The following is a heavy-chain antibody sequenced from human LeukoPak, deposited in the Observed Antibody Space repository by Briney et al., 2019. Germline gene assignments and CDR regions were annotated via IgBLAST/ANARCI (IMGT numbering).Heavy chain of an antibody. J-gene: IGHJ4*02. V-gene: IGHV3-74*01. CDR2: INTDGSST. D-gene: IGHD1-14*01. Sequence: GGSLRLSCAASGFTFRSYSMNWVRQAPGKGLVWVSRINTDGSSTSYADSVKGRFTTSRDNAKNTLYLQMNTLRAEDTAVYYCASPEPDYWGQGTLVTVSS. CDR1: GFTFRSYS. CDR3: ASPEPDY.